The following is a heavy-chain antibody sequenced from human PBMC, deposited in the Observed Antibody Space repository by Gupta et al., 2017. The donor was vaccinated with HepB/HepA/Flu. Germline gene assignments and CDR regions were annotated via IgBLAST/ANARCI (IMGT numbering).Heavy chain of an antibody. Sequence: QVQLQQWGAGLLKPTETLSLTCAVYGGSFSGYYWSWIRQPPGKGLEWIGEINHSGSTNYNPSLKSRVTISVDTSKNQFSLKLSSVTAADTAVYYCARVRATAHYYYGMDVWGQGTTVTVSS. J-gene: IGHJ6*02. CDR3: ARVRATAHYYYGMDV. CDR2: INHSGST. CDR1: GGSFSGYY. V-gene: IGHV4-34*01. D-gene: IGHD1-26*01.